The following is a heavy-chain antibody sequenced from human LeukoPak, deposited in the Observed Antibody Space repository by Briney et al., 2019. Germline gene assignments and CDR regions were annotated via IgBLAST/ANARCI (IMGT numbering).Heavy chain of an antibody. CDR3: ARVGRVAARPSALILGY. CDR2: MNPNSGNT. Sequence: ASVKVSCKASGYTFTGYDINWVRQATGQGLEWMGWMNPNSGNTGYAQKFQGRVTMTRNTSISTAYMELSSLRSEDTAVYYCARVGRVAARPSALILGYWGQGTLVTVSS. CDR1: GYTFTGYD. V-gene: IGHV1-8*01. J-gene: IGHJ4*02. D-gene: IGHD6-6*01.